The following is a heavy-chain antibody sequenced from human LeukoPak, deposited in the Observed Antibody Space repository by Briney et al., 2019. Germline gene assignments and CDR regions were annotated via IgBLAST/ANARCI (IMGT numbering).Heavy chain of an antibody. Sequence: GGSLRLSCAASGFTFSSYAMSWVRQAPGKGLEWVSAIRGSGGSTYYADSVKGRFTISRDNSKNTLYLQMNSLRAEDTAVYYCAKDRAAAGGGLFDYWGQGTLVTVSS. CDR3: AKDRAAAGGGLFDY. CDR1: GFTFSSYA. CDR2: IRGSGGST. V-gene: IGHV3-23*01. D-gene: IGHD6-13*01. J-gene: IGHJ4*02.